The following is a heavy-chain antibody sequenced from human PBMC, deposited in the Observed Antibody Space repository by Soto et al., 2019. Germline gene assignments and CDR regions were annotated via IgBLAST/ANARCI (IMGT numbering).Heavy chain of an antibody. J-gene: IGHJ4*02. Sequence: QVQLVESGGCVVQPGRSLRLSCAASGFTFSSYAMHWVRQAPGKGLEWVAVISYDGSNKYYADSVKGRFTISRDNSKNTLYLQMNSLRAEDTAVYYCARDISGQPLPVDYWGQGTLVTVSS. V-gene: IGHV3-30-3*01. CDR2: ISYDGSNK. D-gene: IGHD3-10*01. CDR1: GFTFSSYA. CDR3: ARDISGQPLPVDY.